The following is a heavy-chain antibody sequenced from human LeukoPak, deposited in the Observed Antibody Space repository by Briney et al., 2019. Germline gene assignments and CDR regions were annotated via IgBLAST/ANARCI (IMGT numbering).Heavy chain of an antibody. V-gene: IGHV3-15*01. CDR2: IKSKTDGGTT. CDR1: GFTFSNAW. CDR3: TTDLSGYSYGP. D-gene: IGHD5-18*01. Sequence: GGSLRLSCAASGFTFSNAWMSWVRQAPGKGLEWVGHIKSKTDGGTTDYAAPVKGRFTISRDDSKNTLYLQMNSLKTEDTAVYYCTTDLSGYSYGPWGQGTLVTVSS. J-gene: IGHJ5*02.